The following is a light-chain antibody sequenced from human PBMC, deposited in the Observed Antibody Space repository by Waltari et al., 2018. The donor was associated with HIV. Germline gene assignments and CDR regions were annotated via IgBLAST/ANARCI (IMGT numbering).Light chain of an antibody. CDR1: SSDFGGYTY. CDR3: CSYAGSYTLV. V-gene: IGLV2-11*01. J-gene: IGLJ3*02. Sequence: QSALTQPRSVSGSPGQSVTISCTGPSSDFGGYTYVSWYQQHPAKAPKLMIYDVTKRPSGVPDRFSGSKSVNTASLTISGLEAEDEADYYCCSYAGSYTLVFGGGTKLTVL. CDR2: DVT.